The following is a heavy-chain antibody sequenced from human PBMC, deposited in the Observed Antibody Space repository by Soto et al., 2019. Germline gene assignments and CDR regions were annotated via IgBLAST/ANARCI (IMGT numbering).Heavy chain of an antibody. Sequence: QVQLQESGPGLVKPSETLSLTCTVSGGSISSYYWSWIRQPPGKGLEWIGYIYYSGSTNYNPSLKSRVTISVDTSKNQFSLKLSSVTAADTAVYYCARVLIREPTMATGAFDIWGQGTMVTVSS. CDR1: GGSISSYY. D-gene: IGHD3-10*01. CDR2: IYYSGST. CDR3: ARVLIREPTMATGAFDI. J-gene: IGHJ3*02. V-gene: IGHV4-59*01.